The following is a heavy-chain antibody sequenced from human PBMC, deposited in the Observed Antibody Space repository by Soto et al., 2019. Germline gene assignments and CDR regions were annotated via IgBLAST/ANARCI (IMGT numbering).Heavy chain of an antibody. CDR3: TSREGLRSEY. D-gene: IGHD4-17*01. Sequence: EVQLVESGGGLVKPGGALRLSCVASGLTFSQASLNWVRQAPGKGLEWVGRIKRKSHGGTIDYAGPVKGRFTISRDDSTNTINLQMNSLKTEYTVVYYCTSREGLRSEYWGQGTLVTVS. CDR1: GLTFSQAS. V-gene: IGHV3-15*01. J-gene: IGHJ4*02. CDR2: IKRKSHGGTI.